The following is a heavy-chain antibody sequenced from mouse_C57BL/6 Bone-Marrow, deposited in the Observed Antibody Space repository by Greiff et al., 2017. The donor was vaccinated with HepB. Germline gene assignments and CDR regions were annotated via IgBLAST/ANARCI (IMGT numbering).Heavy chain of an antibody. CDR3: ARQGDYLYAMDY. CDR2: ISNGGGST. CDR1: GFTFSDYY. D-gene: IGHD2-4*01. J-gene: IGHJ4*01. V-gene: IGHV5-12*01. Sequence: EVKVEESGGGLVQPGGSLKLSCAASGFTFSDYYMYWVRQTPEKRLEWVAYISNGGGSTYYPDTVKGRFTISRDNAKNTLYLQMSRLKSEDTAMYYCARQGDYLYAMDYWGQGTSVTVSS.